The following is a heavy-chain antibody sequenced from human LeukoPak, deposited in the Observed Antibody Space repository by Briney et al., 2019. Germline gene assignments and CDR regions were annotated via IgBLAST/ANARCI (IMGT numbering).Heavy chain of an antibody. CDR2: INHSGST. CDR3: ARAAYSSSWYGPKYYYYYGMDV. CDR1: GGSFSGYY. V-gene: IGHV4-34*01. J-gene: IGHJ6*02. D-gene: IGHD6-13*01. Sequence: SETLSLTCAVYGGSFSGYYWSWIRQPPGKGLEWIGEINHSGSTNYNPSLKSRVTISVDTSKNQFSPKLSSVTAADTAVYYCARAAYSSSWYGPKYYYYYGMDVWGQGTTVTVSS.